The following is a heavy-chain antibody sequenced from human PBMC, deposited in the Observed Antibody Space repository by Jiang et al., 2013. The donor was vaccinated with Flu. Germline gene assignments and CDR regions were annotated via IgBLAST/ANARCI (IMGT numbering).Heavy chain of an antibody. V-gene: IGHV4-39*01. CDR1: GGSISSYY. CDR3: ARHASDTVILGGGYYFDY. J-gene: IGHJ4*02. Sequence: GSGLVKPSETLSLTCTVSGGSISSYYWSWIRQPPGKGLEWIGSIYYSGSTYYNPSLKSRVTISVDTSKNQFSLKLSSVTAADTAVYYCARHASDTVILGGGYYFDYWGQGTLVTVSS. D-gene: IGHD4-11*01. CDR2: IYYSGST.